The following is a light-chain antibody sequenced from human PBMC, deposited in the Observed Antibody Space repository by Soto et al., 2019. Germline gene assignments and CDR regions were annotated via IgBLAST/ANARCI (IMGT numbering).Light chain of an antibody. V-gene: IGKV3-20*01. CDR3: QQYGSSGT. CDR2: GAS. CDR1: QSVKTF. Sequence: EIVVPQSPATLSLSPGERATLSCRASQSVKTFLVWYQQKPGQAPRLLIYGASTRATGIPARFSGSGSGTDFTLTISRLEPEDFAVYYCQQYGSSGTFGQGTKVDNK. J-gene: IGKJ1*01.